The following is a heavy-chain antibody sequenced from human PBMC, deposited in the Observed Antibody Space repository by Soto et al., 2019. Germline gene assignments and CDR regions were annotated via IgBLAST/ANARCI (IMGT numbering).Heavy chain of an antibody. CDR3: ARHPHDYGDYVRSNGYYYMDV. CDR2: ISSSSSYI. Sequence: EVQLVESGGGLVKPGGSLRLSCAASGFTFSSYSMNWVRQAPGKGLEWVSSISSSSSYIYYADSVKGRFTISRDNAKNSLYLQMNSLRAEDTAVYYCARHPHDYGDYVRSNGYYYMDVWGKGTTVTVSS. J-gene: IGHJ6*03. V-gene: IGHV3-21*01. D-gene: IGHD4-17*01. CDR1: GFTFSSYS.